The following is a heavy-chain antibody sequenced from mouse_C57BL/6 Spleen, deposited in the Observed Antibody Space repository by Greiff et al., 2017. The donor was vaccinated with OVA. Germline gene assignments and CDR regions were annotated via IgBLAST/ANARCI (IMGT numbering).Heavy chain of an antibody. CDR3: ARAGVYYGSSYGYFDV. CDR2: FHPYNDDT. V-gene: IGHV1-47*01. CDR1: GYTFTTYP. D-gene: IGHD1-1*01. Sequence: QVQLKESGAELVKPGASVKMSCKASGYTFTTYPIEWMKQNHGKSLEWIGNFHPYNDDTKYNEKFKGKATLTVEKSSSTVYLELSRLTSDDSAVYYCARAGVYYGSSYGYFDVWGTGTTVTVSS. J-gene: IGHJ1*03.